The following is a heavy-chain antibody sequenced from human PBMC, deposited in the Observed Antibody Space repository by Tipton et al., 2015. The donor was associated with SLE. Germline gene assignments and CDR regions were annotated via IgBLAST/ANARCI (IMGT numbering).Heavy chain of an antibody. CDR3: ARTDLSGYQVY. D-gene: IGHD5-12*01. CDR1: GGSFSGYY. CDR2: INHSGST. J-gene: IGHJ4*02. V-gene: IGHV4-34*01. Sequence: TLSLTCAVYGGSFSGYYWSWIRQPPGKGLEWIGEINHSGSTNYNPSLKSRVTISVDTSKNQFSLKLSSVTAADTAVYYCARTDLSGYQVYWGQGTLVTVSS.